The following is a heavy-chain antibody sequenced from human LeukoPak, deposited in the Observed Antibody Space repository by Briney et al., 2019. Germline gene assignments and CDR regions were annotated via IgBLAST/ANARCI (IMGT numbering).Heavy chain of an antibody. V-gene: IGHV1-69*01. CDR3: ARSVRYDILTGYPGGYYFDY. J-gene: IGHJ4*02. CDR2: IIPSVGTA. CDR1: GGTFSSYA. D-gene: IGHD3-9*01. Sequence: ASGKLCCKAAGGTFSSYAIIWVRQARGPGLEWRGGIIPSVGTANYAQKFQGRVTITADESTSTAYMELSSLRSEDTAVYYCARSVRYDILTGYPGGYYFDYWGQGTLVTVSS.